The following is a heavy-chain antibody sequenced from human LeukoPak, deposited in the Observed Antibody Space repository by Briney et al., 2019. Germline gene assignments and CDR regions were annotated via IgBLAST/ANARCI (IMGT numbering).Heavy chain of an antibody. Sequence: SETLSLTCTVSGGSISSYSWSWIRQPPGKGLEWIGYIYYSGSTYYNPSLKSRVTISVDTSKNQFSLKLSSVTAADTAVYYCARSLNGYGGNGGAFDIWGQGTMVTVSS. J-gene: IGHJ3*02. D-gene: IGHD4-23*01. CDR3: ARSLNGYGGNGGAFDI. CDR2: IYYSGST. V-gene: IGHV4-59*12. CDR1: GGSISSYS.